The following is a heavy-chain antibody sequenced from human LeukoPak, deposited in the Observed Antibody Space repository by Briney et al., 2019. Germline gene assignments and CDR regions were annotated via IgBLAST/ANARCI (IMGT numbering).Heavy chain of an antibody. Sequence: ASVKVSCKASGYTFTSYYMQWVRQAPGQGLEWMGIINPSGGSTSYAQKFQGRVTMTRDTSTSTVYMELSSLRSEDTAVYYCARAPAYYDFWSGSDYWGQGTLVTVSS. CDR3: ARAPAYYDFWSGSDY. CDR1: GYTFTSYY. D-gene: IGHD3-3*01. V-gene: IGHV1-46*01. CDR2: INPSGGST. J-gene: IGHJ4*02.